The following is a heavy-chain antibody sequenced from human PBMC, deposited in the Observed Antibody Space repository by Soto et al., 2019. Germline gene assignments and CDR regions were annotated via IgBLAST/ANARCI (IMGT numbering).Heavy chain of an antibody. J-gene: IGHJ6*02. Sequence: QVQLVQSGAEVKKPGSSVKVSCDASGVTFNTYAINWVRQAPGQGLEWMGGIIPKSGTANYAQKFQGRVTIPAEESTRTAYVGVSSLTSEDAAVYYWARDRPPRYQYAMAVWGQGTTVPVS. CDR3: ARDRPPRYQYAMAV. CDR1: GVTFNTYA. V-gene: IGHV1-69*01. CDR2: IIPKSGTA.